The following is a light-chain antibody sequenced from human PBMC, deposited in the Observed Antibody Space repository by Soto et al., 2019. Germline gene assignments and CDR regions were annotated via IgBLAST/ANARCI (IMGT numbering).Light chain of an antibody. CDR2: EVT. Sequence: QSALTQPPSASGSPGQSVTISCTGTSSDVGAYKYVSWYQQYPGKAPKLMIYEVTKRPSGVPDRFSGSKSGNTASLTVSGLQAEDEADYYCTSYVGNAIWVFGGGTKLTFL. CDR1: SSDVGAYKY. J-gene: IGLJ3*02. CDR3: TSYVGNAIWV. V-gene: IGLV2-8*01.